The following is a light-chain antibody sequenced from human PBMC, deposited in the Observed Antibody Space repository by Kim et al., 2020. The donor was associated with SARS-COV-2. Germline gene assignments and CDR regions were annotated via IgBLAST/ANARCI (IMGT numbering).Light chain of an antibody. CDR3: QQSYSNPPEYT. CDR2: AAS. CDR1: QSISNY. V-gene: IGKV1-39*01. J-gene: IGKJ2*01. Sequence: IQMTQSPSSLSASVGDRVTITCRASQSISNYLNWYQQKPGKATKVLIYAASILQSGVPSRFSGSGSGTDFTLTISSLQPEDFATYYCQQSYSNPPEYTFGQGTKLEIK.